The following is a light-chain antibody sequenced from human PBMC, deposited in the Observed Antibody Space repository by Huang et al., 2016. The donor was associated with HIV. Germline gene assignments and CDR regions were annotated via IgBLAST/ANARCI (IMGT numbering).Light chain of an antibody. J-gene: IGKJ1*01. CDR3: QQYNNWPRT. Sequence: EIMMTQSPATLSVSPGERATLSCRASQSVSSNLVWYQQKPGQAPGVLIYGSAIRASGIPARFSGSGSGTEFTLTISSLQSEDFAVYYCQQYNNWPRTFGQGTKVEIK. CDR1: QSVSSN. CDR2: GSA. V-gene: IGKV3-15*01.